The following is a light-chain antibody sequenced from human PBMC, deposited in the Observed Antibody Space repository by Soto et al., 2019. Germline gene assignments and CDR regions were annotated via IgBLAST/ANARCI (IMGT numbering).Light chain of an antibody. Sequence: EIVMAQSPATLSVSPGERATLSCRASQSVSANLAWYQQKPGQAPRLLIYGASTRATGVPASLSGSGSGTEFTLTISSLQSEDFAVYYCQQYNSWPLTFGGGTKVDIK. CDR3: QQYNSWPLT. V-gene: IGKV3-15*01. J-gene: IGKJ4*01. CDR1: QSVSAN. CDR2: GAS.